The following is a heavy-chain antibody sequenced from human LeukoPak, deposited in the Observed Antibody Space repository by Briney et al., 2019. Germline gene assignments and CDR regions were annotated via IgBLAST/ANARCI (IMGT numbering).Heavy chain of an antibody. D-gene: IGHD6-13*01. CDR3: ARDKTPRAGWVRDAFDI. V-gene: IGHV1-46*01. J-gene: IGHJ3*02. CDR2: INPSGGST. CDR1: GYTFTSYY. Sequence: ASVKVSCKASGYTFTSYYMHWVRQAPGQGLEWMGIINPSGGSTSYSQKFQGRVTMTRDTSTSTVYMELSSLRSEDTAVYYCARDKTPRAGWVRDAFDIWGQGTTVTVSS.